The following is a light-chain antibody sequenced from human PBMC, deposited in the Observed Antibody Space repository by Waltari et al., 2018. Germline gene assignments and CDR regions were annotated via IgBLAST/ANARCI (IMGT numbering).Light chain of an antibody. CDR2: NGA. CDR1: SPNIGPDYG. Sequence: QSVLTPPPSVSGAPGQTVTISCTGSSPNIGPDYGVHWYQQLPGTAPKLLRDNGANLPSGVPDRFSGSRSGTSASLAITGPQAEDEADYFCHSYDRSLDGVVFGGGTKLTVL. J-gene: IGLJ2*01. V-gene: IGLV1-40*01. CDR3: HSYDRSLDGVV.